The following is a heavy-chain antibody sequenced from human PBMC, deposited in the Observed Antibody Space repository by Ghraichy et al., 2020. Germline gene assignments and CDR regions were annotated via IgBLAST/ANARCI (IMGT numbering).Heavy chain of an antibody. V-gene: IGHV4-61*01. CDR2: IYYSGST. D-gene: IGHD2-15*01. CDR3: AGKRYCSGGSCYFDP. J-gene: IGHJ5*02. CDR1: GGSVNSGTYY. Sequence: ESLNISCTVSGGSVNSGTYYWSWIRQPPGKGLEWIAYIYYSGSTNYNPSLKSRVTISVDTSKNQFSLKLSSVTAADTAMYYCAGKRYCSGGSCYFDPWGQGTLVTVSS.